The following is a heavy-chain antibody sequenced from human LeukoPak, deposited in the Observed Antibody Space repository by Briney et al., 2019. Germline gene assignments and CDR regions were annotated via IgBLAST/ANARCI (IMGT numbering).Heavy chain of an antibody. CDR2: IYSGGST. CDR1: GFEFNVYG. Sequence: GGSLRLSCAASGFEFNVYGMNWVRQAPGKGLEWVSVIYSGGSTYYADSVKGRFTISRDNSKNTLYLQMNSLRAEDTAVYYCAKFYNWFGELSPDYWGQGTLVTVSS. D-gene: IGHD3-10*01. J-gene: IGHJ4*02. CDR3: AKFYNWFGELSPDY. V-gene: IGHV3-66*01.